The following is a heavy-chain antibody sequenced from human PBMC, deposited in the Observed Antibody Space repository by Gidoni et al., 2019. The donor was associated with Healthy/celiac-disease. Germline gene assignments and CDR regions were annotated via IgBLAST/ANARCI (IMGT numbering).Heavy chain of an antibody. CDR1: GGTFSSYT. CDR2: IIPILGIA. D-gene: IGHD3-22*01. CDR3: ARVPRITMTSYAFDI. Sequence: QVQLVQSGAEVKKPGSSVKVSCKASGGTFSSYTISWVRQAPGQGLEWMGRIIPILGIANYAQKFQGRVTITADKSTSTAYMELSSLRSEDTAVYYCARVPRITMTSYAFDIWGQGTMVTVSS. J-gene: IGHJ3*02. V-gene: IGHV1-69*02.